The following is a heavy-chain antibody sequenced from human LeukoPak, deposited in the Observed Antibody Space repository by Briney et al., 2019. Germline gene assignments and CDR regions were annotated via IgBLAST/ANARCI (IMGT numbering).Heavy chain of an antibody. J-gene: IGHJ4*02. CDR1: GFTFSAYS. CDR3: ARDYKYAFDN. CDR2: IGISSGNT. V-gene: IGHV3-48*01. D-gene: IGHD5-24*01. Sequence: GGSLRLSCASSGFTFSAYSMNWVRQAPGKGLEWISYIGISSGNTKYADSVKGRFTISGDKAKNSLYLQMNSLRVEDTAVYYCARDYKYAFDNWGQGTLVTVSS.